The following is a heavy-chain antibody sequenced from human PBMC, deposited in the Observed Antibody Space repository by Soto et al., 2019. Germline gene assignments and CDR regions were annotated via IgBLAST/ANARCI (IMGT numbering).Heavy chain of an antibody. Sequence: EVQLLESGGGLVQPGGSLTVSCAASGFTFGAHPMSWVRLAPGKGLEWVSTISGYGGSTYYPDSLKGRFIISRDNSKNTLYLQINTLQADDTPINFCAEPRTTVTTSFDDWGQGTLDTVSS. D-gene: IGHD4-17*01. CDR2: ISGYGGST. CDR1: GFTFGAHP. CDR3: AEPRTTVTTSFDD. J-gene: IGHJ4*02. V-gene: IGHV3-23*01.